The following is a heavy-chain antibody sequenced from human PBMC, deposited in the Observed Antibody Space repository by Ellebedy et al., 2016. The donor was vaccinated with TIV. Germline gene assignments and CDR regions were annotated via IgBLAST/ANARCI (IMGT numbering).Heavy chain of an antibody. CDR2: IYPGDSDT. Sequence: GEPLKISCKGSGYTFTNYWIGWVRQMPGKGLEWMGIIYPGDSDTRYSPSFQGQVTISADKSISTAYLQWSSLKASDTAMYYCARQISSGWSRYYYGMDVWGQGTAVTVSS. CDR1: GYTFTNYW. D-gene: IGHD6-19*01. J-gene: IGHJ6*02. V-gene: IGHV5-51*01. CDR3: ARQISSGWSRYYYGMDV.